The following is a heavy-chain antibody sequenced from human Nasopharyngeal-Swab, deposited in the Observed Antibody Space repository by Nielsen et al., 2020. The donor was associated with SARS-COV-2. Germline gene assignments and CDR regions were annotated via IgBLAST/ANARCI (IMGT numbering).Heavy chain of an antibody. Sequence: GESLKISCAASGFTFSSYWMSWVRQAPGKGLEWVANIKQDGSEKYYVDSVKGRFTISRDNAKNSLYLQMNSLRAEDTAVYYCASWFVVGGHFDYWGQGTLVTVSS. D-gene: IGHD2-15*01. CDR2: IKQDGSEK. CDR1: GFTFSSYW. CDR3: ASWFVVGGHFDY. V-gene: IGHV3-7*03. J-gene: IGHJ4*02.